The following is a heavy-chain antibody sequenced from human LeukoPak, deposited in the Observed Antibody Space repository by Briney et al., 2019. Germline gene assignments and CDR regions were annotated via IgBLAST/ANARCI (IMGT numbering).Heavy chain of an antibody. CDR3: ANRPGYSSGRVSDY. CDR1: GFDFRKYA. J-gene: IGHJ4*02. V-gene: IGHV3-23*01. Sequence: QPGGSLRPSCAASGFDFRKYAMTWVRQAPGKGLEWVSVIGLVSGATYYADSVRGRFTISRDNSKNTLDLQMNSLRAEDTAVYYCANRPGYSSGRVSDYWGQGTLVTVSS. CDR2: IGLVSGAT. D-gene: IGHD6-19*01.